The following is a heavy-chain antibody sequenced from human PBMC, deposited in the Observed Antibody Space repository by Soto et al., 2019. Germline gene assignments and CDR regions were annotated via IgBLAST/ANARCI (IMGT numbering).Heavy chain of an antibody. CDR1: GGSISSYY. CDR2: IYYSGST. V-gene: IGHV4-59*12. J-gene: IGHJ4*02. Sequence: SETLSLTCTVSGGSISSYYWSWIRQPPGKGLEWIGYIYYSGSTNHNPSLKSRVTISVDTSKNQFSLKLSSVTAADTAVYYCARDREGEYFFAYWGQGPLVPVSS. D-gene: IGHD3-16*01. CDR3: ARDREGEYFFAY.